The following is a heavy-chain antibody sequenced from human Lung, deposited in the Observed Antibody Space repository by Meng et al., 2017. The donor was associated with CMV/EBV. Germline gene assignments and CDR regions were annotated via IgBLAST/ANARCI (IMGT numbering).Heavy chain of an antibody. Sequence: EPGPGLGKPSGTLSPTCTASGGSISSYYWSWIRQPPGKGLEWIGYIYYSGSTNYNPSLKSRVTISVDTSKNQFSLKLSSVTAADTAVYYCAREEGIGGFDPWGQGTLVTVSS. CDR2: IYYSGST. CDR1: GGSISSYY. J-gene: IGHJ5*02. D-gene: IGHD3-10*01. CDR3: AREEGIGGFDP. V-gene: IGHV4-59*01.